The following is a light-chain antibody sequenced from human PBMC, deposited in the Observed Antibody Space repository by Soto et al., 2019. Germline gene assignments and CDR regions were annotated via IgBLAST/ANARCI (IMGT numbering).Light chain of an antibody. J-gene: IGKJ1*01. CDR2: HAS. Sequence: EIVLTQSPGTLSLSPGEVVTLSCRASQSVSRSFLAWYQQKHGQPPRLLIYHASSRATGIPDRFSGSGSGTEFTLTISSLQPDDFATYYCQQYNTYSTFGQGTKVEIK. CDR3: QQYNTYST. V-gene: IGKV3-20*01. CDR1: QSVSRSF.